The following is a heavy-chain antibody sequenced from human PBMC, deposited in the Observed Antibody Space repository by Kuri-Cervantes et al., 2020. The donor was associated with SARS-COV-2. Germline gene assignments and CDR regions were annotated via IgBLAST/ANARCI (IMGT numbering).Heavy chain of an antibody. Sequence: GGSLRLSCAASGFTFSSYSMNWVRQAPGKGLEWVSYISSSSSTIYYADSAKGRFTISRDNAKNSLYLQMNSLRAEDTAVYYCIVVVPAAFDYWGQGTLVTVSS. CDR1: GFTFSSYS. V-gene: IGHV3-48*01. D-gene: IGHD2-2*01. CDR2: ISSSSSTI. J-gene: IGHJ4*02. CDR3: IVVVPAAFDY.